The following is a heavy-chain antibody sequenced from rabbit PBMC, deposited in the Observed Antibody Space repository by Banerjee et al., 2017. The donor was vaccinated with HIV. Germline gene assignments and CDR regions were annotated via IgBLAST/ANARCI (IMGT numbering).Heavy chain of an antibody. J-gene: IGHJ4*01. CDR3: ATSYAGYAVDGIAAFNL. CDR1: GFSFNNNYV. D-gene: IGHD6-1*01. CDR2: INSNTGNT. Sequence: QEQLEESGGDLVKPEGSLTLTCTASGFSFNNNYVMCWVRQAPGKGLEWIACINSNTGNTVYASGAKGPFTISKTSSTTVTLQMTSLTVADTATYFCATSYAGYAVDGIAAFNLWGPGTLVTVS. V-gene: IGHV1S45*01.